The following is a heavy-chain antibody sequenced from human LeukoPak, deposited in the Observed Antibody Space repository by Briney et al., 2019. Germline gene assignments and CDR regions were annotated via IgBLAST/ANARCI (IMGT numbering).Heavy chain of an antibody. D-gene: IGHD3-16*01. CDR3: ARSRYDYIWGIDY. CDR2: ITNSGSTI. CDR1: GFTFSDYY. Sequence: PGGSLRLSCAASGFTFSDYYMSWIRQAPGKGLEWVSYITNSGSTIYYADSVKGRFTISRDNAKNSLYLQMNSLRDEDTAVFYCARSRYDYIWGIDYWGQGTLVTISS. J-gene: IGHJ4*02. V-gene: IGHV3-11*04.